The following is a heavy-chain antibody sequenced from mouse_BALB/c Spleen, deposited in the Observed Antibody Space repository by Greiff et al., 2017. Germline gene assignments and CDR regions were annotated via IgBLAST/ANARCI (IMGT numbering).Heavy chain of an antibody. J-gene: IGHJ3*01. CDR1: GFTFSSFG. Sequence: EVKLVESGGGLVQPGGSRKLSCAASGFTFSSFGMHWVRQAPEKGLEWVAYISSGSSTNYYADTVKGRFTISRDNPKNTLFLQMTSLRSEDTTMYYCARSDYDLSWFAYWGQGTLVTVSA. V-gene: IGHV5-17*02. D-gene: IGHD2-4*01. CDR2: ISSGSSTN. CDR3: ARSDYDLSWFAY.